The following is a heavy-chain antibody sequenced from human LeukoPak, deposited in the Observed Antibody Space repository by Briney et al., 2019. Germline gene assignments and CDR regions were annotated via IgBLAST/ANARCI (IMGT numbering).Heavy chain of an antibody. CDR2: INSDGSSR. V-gene: IGHV3-74*01. CDR3: ARSEGALNY. Sequence: QPGVSLTPSCAASGFTFSSYWMHWVRQAPGKGLVWVSRINSDGSSRSYADSVKGRFTISRDNAKNTLYLQMNSLRAEDTAVYYCARSEGALNYWGQGTLVTVSS. D-gene: IGHD1-26*01. CDR1: GFTFSSYW. J-gene: IGHJ4*02.